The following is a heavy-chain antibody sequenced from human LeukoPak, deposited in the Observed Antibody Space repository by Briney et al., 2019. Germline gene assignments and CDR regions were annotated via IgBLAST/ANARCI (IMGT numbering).Heavy chain of an antibody. CDR1: GFTFSDYY. D-gene: IGHD2-2*01. J-gene: IGHJ4*02. V-gene: IGHV3-11*04. Sequence: GGSLRLSCAASGFTFSDYYMSWIRQAPGKGLEWVSYISSSSSTIYYADSVKGRFTISRDNAKNSLYLQMNSLRAEDTAVYYCARDCSSTSCFSHFDYWGQGTLVTVSS. CDR3: ARDCSSTSCFSHFDY. CDR2: ISSSSSTI.